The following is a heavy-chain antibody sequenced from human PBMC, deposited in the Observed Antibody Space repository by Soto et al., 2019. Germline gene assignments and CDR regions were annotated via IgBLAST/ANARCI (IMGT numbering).Heavy chain of an antibody. D-gene: IGHD2-2*01. Sequence: SETLSLTCSVSGCSISSYYWSWIRQPPGKGLEWIGYIHYTGSTNYNPSLKSRVTISVDTSKSQAFLKLRSVIAADTAVYYCARDPQRYCSSSSCPSGGALDFWGQGTVVTVSS. J-gene: IGHJ3*01. CDR2: IHYTGST. CDR3: ARDPQRYCSSSSCPSGGALDF. V-gene: IGHV4-59*01. CDR1: GCSISSYY.